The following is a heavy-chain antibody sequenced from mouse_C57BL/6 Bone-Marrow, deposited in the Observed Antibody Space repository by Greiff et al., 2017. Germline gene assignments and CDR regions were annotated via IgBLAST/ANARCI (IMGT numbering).Heavy chain of an antibody. CDR1: GYTFTSYW. CDR2: IDPSDSYT. V-gene: IGHV1-50*01. Sequence: QVQLQQPGAELVKPGASVKLSCKASGYTFTSYWMQWVKQRPGQGLEWIGEIDPSDSYTNYNQKFKGKATLTGDTSTSTAYMQLSSLTSEDSAVYYCASDTTVVPYWYFDVWGTGTTVTVSS. CDR3: ASDTTVVPYWYFDV. D-gene: IGHD1-1*01. J-gene: IGHJ1*03.